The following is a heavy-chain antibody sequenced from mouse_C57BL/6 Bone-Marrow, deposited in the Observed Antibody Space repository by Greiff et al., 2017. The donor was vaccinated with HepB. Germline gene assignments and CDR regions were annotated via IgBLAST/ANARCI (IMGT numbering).Heavy chain of an antibody. CDR1: GFNIKDDY. Sequence: VQLKESGAELVRPGASVKLSCTASGFNIKDDYMHWVKQRPEQGLEWIGWIDPENGDTEYASKFQGKATITADTSSNTAYLQHSSLTSEDTAVYYCTTNHYGGDYWGQGTALTVSS. V-gene: IGHV14-4*01. CDR2: IDPENGDT. J-gene: IGHJ2*01. CDR3: TTNHYGGDY. D-gene: IGHD1-1*01.